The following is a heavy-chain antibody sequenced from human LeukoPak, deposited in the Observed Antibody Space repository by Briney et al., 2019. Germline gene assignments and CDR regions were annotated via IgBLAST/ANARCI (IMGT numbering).Heavy chain of an antibody. CDR2: ISAYNGNT. CDR3: ARDRYCTSGVCPVYYYYGMDV. D-gene: IGHD2-8*01. J-gene: IGHJ6*02. CDR1: GYTFTSYG. V-gene: IGHV1-18*01. Sequence: ASVKVSCKASGYTFTSYGISWVRQAPGQGLEWMGWISAYNGNTNYAQKLQGRVTMTTDTSTSTAYMELRSLRSDDTAVYYCARDRYCTSGVCPVYYYYGMDVWGQGTTVTVSS.